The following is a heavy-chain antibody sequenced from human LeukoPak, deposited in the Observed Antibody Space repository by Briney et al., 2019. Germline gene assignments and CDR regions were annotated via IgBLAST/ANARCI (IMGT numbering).Heavy chain of an antibody. CDR2: ISSSSSTI. CDR1: GFSFSSYS. CDR3: ARTRVGATGWFDP. J-gene: IGHJ5*02. D-gene: IGHD1-26*01. Sequence: GGSLRLSCAASGFSFSSYSMNWVRQAPGKGLEWVSYISSSSSTIYYADSVKGRFTISRDNAKNSLYLQMNSLRAADTAVYYCARTRVGATGWFDPWGQGTLVTVSS. V-gene: IGHV3-48*01.